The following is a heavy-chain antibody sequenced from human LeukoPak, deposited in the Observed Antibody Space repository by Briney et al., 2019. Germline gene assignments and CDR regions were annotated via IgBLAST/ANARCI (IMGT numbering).Heavy chain of an antibody. V-gene: IGHV4-59*01. D-gene: IGHD3-22*01. CDR2: IYYSGTT. J-gene: IGHJ4*02. CDR1: GGSISSYY. CDR3: AREERMYYYDSGGYYFDY. Sequence: SETLSLTCTVSGGSISSYYWSWIRQPPGKGLEWIGYIYYSGTTSYNPSLKSRVSISVDMSKNQFSLKLSSVTAADTAVYYCAREERMYYYDSGGYYFDYWGQGTLVTVSS.